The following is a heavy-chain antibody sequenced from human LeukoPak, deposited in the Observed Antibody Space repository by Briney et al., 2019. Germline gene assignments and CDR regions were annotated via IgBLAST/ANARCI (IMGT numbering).Heavy chain of an antibody. V-gene: IGHV3-7*01. Sequence: GGSLRLSCAASGFTLSSYWMSWVRQAPGKGLEWVANIKQDGSEKYYVDSVKGRFSISRDNAKNSMYLQMNSLRAEDTAVSYCARDLGASIWSGYFHYMDVWGKGTTVTVSS. D-gene: IGHD3-3*01. CDR2: IKQDGSEK. J-gene: IGHJ6*03. CDR1: GFTLSSYW. CDR3: ARDLGASIWSGYFHYMDV.